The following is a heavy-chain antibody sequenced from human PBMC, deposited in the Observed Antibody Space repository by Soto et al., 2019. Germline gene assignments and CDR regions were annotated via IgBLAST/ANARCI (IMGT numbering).Heavy chain of an antibody. Sequence: SVKVSCKAFGGTFSSYAISWVRQAPGQGLEWMGGIIPIFGTANYAQKFQGRVTITADKSTSTAYMELSSLRSEDTAVYYCARSYGSGSYYNDYYYGMDVWGQGTTVTVSS. CDR2: IIPIFGTA. D-gene: IGHD3-10*01. CDR1: GGTFSSYA. CDR3: ARSYGSGSYYNDYYYGMDV. V-gene: IGHV1-69*06. J-gene: IGHJ6*02.